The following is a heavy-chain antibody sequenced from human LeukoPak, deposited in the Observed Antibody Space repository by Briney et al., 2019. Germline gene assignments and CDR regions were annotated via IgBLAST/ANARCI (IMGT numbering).Heavy chain of an antibody. CDR1: GYRFTNYW. D-gene: IGHD3-10*01. CDR3: ARRDDYYAGSPVAY. V-gene: IGHV5-51*01. CDR2: IYPDDSDT. J-gene: IGHJ4*02. Sequence: GESLKISCQGSGYRFTNYWIGWVRQMPGKGLEWMGMIYPDDSDTKYSPSFQGQVTISADKSISTAYLQWSSLKASDTAMYYCARRDDYYAGSPVAYWSQGTLVTVSS.